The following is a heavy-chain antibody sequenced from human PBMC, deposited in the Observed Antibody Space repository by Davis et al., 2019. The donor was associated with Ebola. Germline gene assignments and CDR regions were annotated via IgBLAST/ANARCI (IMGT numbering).Heavy chain of an antibody. D-gene: IGHD6-19*01. J-gene: IGHJ6*03. CDR3: VREQWLGDDYYMDV. CDR1: GFTFSKNG. Sequence: GGSLRLSCAASGFTFSKNGMHWVRQAPGKGLEWVSIIWYDGSGRYYADSVKGRFTVSRDNSKNTLYLQMNSLRVEDTAVYYCVREQWLGDDYYMDVWGKGTAVTVSS. V-gene: IGHV3-33*01. CDR2: IWYDGSGR.